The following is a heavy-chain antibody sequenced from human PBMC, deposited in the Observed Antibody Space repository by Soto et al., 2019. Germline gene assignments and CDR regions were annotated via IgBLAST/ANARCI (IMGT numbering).Heavy chain of an antibody. J-gene: IGHJ6*02. CDR1: GGSISSGDYY. V-gene: IGHV4-61*08. CDR2: IYYSGST. D-gene: IGHD3-10*01. CDR3: ARGRYYGSGSYYGAPTPVASWANYYYYGMDV. Sequence: SETLSLTCTVSGGSISSGDYYWSWIRQPPGKGLEWIGYIYYSGSTNYNPSLKSRVTISVDTSKNQFSLKLSSVTAADTAVYYCARGRYYGSGSYYGAPTPVASWANYYYYGMDVWGQGTTVTV.